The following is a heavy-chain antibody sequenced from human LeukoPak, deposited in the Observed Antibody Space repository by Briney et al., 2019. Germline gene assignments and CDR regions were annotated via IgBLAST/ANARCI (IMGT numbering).Heavy chain of an antibody. V-gene: IGHV1-46*03. CDR1: GYTFTSYY. D-gene: IGHD1-7*01. Sequence: GASVKVSCKASGYTFTSYYMHWVRQAPGQGREWMGIINPSGGSTSYAQKFQGRVTMTRDTSKSTVYMEMSSLRPEDTAVYYCARDRITGTSIMDVWGKGTTVTVSS. J-gene: IGHJ6*03. CDR2: INPSGGST. CDR3: ARDRITGTSIMDV.